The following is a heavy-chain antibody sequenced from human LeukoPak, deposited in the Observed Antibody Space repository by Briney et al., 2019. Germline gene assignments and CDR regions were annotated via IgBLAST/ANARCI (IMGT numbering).Heavy chain of an antibody. Sequence: SETLSLTCTVSGDAITSDKYYWGWIRQPPGKGLEWIGNIHHSGSTYYSPSLKSRVTISIDTSKNQFSLKLSSVTAADTAVYYCARSATFFYYFDYWGQGTLVTVSS. CDR1: GDAITSDKYY. J-gene: IGHJ4*02. CDR3: ARSATFFYYFDY. CDR2: IHHSGST. D-gene: IGHD1-26*01. V-gene: IGHV4-39*01.